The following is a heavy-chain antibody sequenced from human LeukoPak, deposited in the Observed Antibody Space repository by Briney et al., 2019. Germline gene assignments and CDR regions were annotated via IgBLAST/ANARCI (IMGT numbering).Heavy chain of an antibody. D-gene: IGHD7-27*01. CDR3: ARRGLGRPDY. CDR1: GGSFSGYY. J-gene: IGHJ4*02. CDR2: INHSGST. V-gene: IGHV4-34*01. Sequence: SETLSLTRAVYGGSFSGYYWSWIRQPPGKGLEWIGEINHSGSTNYNPSLKSRVTISVDTSKNQFSLKLSSVTAADTAVYYCARRGLGRPDYWGQGTLVTVSS.